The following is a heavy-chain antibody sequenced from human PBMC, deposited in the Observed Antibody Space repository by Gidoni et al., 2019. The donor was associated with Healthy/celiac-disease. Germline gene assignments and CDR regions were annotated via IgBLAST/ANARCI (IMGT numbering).Heavy chain of an antibody. J-gene: IGHJ3*02. V-gene: IGHV4-59*01. Sequence: QVQLQESGPGLVKPSETLSLTCPVSGGSISSYYWSWLRQPPGKGLEWIGYIYYSGSTNYNPSLKSRVTISVDTSKNQFSLKLSSVTAADTAVYYCARDLTWGAAVAGTAFDIWGQGTMVTVSS. CDR2: IYYSGST. CDR3: ARDLTWGAAVAGTAFDI. CDR1: GGSISSYY. D-gene: IGHD6-19*01.